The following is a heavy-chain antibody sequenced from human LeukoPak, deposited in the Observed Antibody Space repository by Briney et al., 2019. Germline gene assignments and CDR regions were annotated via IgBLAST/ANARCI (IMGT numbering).Heavy chain of an antibody. J-gene: IGHJ4*02. CDR1: GGSISSSSYY. Sequence: PSETLSLTCTVSGGSISSSSYYWGWIRQPPGKGLEWIGEINHSGSTNYNPSLKSRVTISVDTSKNQFSLKLSSVTAADTAVYYCARTRGDYWGQGTLVTVSS. V-gene: IGHV4-39*07. D-gene: IGHD2-2*01. CDR2: INHSGST. CDR3: ARTRGDY.